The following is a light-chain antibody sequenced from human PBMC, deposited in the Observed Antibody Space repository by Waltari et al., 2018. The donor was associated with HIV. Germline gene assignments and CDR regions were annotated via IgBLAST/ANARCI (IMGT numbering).Light chain of an antibody. CDR3: LLFYGGARV. Sequence: QTVVTQEPSLTVSPGGTVTLTCASSTGAVTSGYYPNWFQQKPGQPPRALIYSTSNTHSWTPARFSGPLLGGKAALTPLGVPPEDEAVYYCLLFYGGARVFGGGTKLTVL. CDR1: TGAVTSGYY. V-gene: IGLV7-43*01. CDR2: STS. J-gene: IGLJ3*02.